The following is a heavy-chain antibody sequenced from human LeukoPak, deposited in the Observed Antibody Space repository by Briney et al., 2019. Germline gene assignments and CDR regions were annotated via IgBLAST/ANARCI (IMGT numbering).Heavy chain of an antibody. Sequence: LETLSLTCTVSGGSISSYYWSWIRQPPGKGLEWIGYIYYSGSTNYNPSLKSRVTISVDTSKNQFSLKLSSVTAADTAVYYCARVGITGSLGVWGQGTLVTVSS. CDR2: IYYSGST. J-gene: IGHJ4*02. CDR1: GGSISSYY. V-gene: IGHV4-59*01. D-gene: IGHD1-20*01. CDR3: ARVGITGSLGV.